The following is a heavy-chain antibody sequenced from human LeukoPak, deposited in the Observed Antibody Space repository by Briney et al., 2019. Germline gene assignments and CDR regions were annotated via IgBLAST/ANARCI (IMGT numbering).Heavy chain of an antibody. Sequence: GESLKISCKGSGYSFTTYWIGWVRQVPGKGLEWMGIIYPGDSDTRYSPSFQGQVTISVDKSISTAYLQWSILKASDTAMYYCARLAVGGTGWFDPWGQGTLVTVSS. D-gene: IGHD1-26*01. V-gene: IGHV5-51*01. J-gene: IGHJ5*02. CDR3: ARLAVGGTGWFDP. CDR2: IYPGDSDT. CDR1: GYSFTTYW.